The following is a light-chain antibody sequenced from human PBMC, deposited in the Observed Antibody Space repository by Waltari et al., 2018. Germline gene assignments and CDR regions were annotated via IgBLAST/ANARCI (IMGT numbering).Light chain of an antibody. CDR2: WAS. CDR1: QSVLYSSNNKNY. Sequence: DIVMTQSPDSLAVSLGERATINCKSSQSVLYSSNNKNYLAWYQQKPGQPPKLLIYWASTRESVVPDRFSSSGSRTDFTLTISSLQAEDVAVYYCQQYYSTPYTFGQGTKLEIK. V-gene: IGKV4-1*01. CDR3: QQYYSTPYT. J-gene: IGKJ2*01.